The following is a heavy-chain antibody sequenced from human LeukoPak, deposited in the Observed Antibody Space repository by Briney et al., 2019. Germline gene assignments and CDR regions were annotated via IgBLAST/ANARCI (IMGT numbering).Heavy chain of an antibody. V-gene: IGHV3-30*02. CDR3: AKEAVGYSSGWYFAYYYYYYMDV. Sequence: GGSLRLSCAASGFTFSSYGMHWVRQAPGKGLEWVAFIRYDGSNKYYADSVKGRFTISRDNSKNTLYLQMNSLRAEDTAVYYCAKEAVGYSSGWYFAYYYYYYMDVWGKGTTVTISS. J-gene: IGHJ6*03. CDR2: IRYDGSNK. D-gene: IGHD6-19*01. CDR1: GFTFSSYG.